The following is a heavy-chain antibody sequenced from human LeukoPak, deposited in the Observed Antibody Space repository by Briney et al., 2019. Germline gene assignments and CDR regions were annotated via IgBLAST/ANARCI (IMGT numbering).Heavy chain of an antibody. J-gene: IGHJ6*02. D-gene: IGHD5-24*01. Sequence: GGSLRLSCAASGFTFSSYGMHWVRQAPGKGLEWVAVISYDGSNKYYADSVKGRFTISRDNSKNTLYLQMNSLRAEDTAVYYCAKDLRRDGYNLRGYYYYGMDVWGQGTTVTVSS. V-gene: IGHV3-30*18. CDR2: ISYDGSNK. CDR1: GFTFSSYG. CDR3: AKDLRRDGYNLRGYYYYGMDV.